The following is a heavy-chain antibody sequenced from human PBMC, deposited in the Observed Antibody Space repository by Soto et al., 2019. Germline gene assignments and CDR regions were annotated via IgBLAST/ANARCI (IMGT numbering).Heavy chain of an antibody. J-gene: IGHJ4*02. D-gene: IGHD3-10*01. V-gene: IGHV4-59*01. CDR2: VYNSEIT. CDR1: GGSMSGYY. Sequence: QVQLQESGPGLVKPSENLSLTCTVSGGSMSGYYWGWIRQPPGKGLEWIGYVYNSEITNPNPSLKSRVTMTVDTSKNQVSLKLTSVTAADKAVYYCARQRAGAGVDYWGQGILVIVSS. CDR3: ARQRAGAGVDY.